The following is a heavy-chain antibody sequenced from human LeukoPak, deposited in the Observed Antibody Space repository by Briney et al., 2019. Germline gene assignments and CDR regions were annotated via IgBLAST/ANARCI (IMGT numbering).Heavy chain of an antibody. J-gene: IGHJ4*02. CDR2: MNPNSGNT. V-gene: IGHV1-8*01. D-gene: IGHD6-13*01. Sequence: ASVKASCKASGYTFTSYDINWVRQATGQGLEWMGWMNPNSGNTGYAQKFQGRVTMTRNTSISTAYMELSSLRSEDTAVYYCARGKAGIAAAGLWGQGTLVTVSS. CDR3: ARGKAGIAAAGL. CDR1: GYTFTSYD.